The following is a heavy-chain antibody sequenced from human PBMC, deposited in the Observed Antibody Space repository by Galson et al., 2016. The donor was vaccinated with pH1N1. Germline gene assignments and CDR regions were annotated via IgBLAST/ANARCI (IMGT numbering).Heavy chain of an antibody. CDR3: ARISDGGNDEGEPYYFDL. Sequence: ETLSLTCTVSGYSIRSGSYWGWVRQSPGKGLEWIASIYHSESTYSNVALKSRLSISVDTARNKFALELGSVTAADTAFYYCARISDGGNDEGEPYYFDLWGQGTLVTVSS. D-gene: IGHD1-26*01. J-gene: IGHJ4*02. V-gene: IGHV4-38-2*02. CDR2: IYHSEST. CDR1: GYSIRSGSY.